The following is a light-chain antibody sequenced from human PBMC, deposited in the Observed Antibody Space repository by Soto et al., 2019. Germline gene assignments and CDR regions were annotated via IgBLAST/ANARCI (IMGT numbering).Light chain of an antibody. CDR3: SSYAGSSTLV. V-gene: IGLV2-8*01. CDR2: EVS. J-gene: IGLJ2*01. Sequence: QSALTQPPSASGSPGQSVTISCTGTSSDVGGYNFVSWYQQHPGKVPKLMIFEVSRRPSGVPDRFSGSKSGNTASLTVSGLQAEDEGDYYCSSYAGSSTLVFGGGTKLTVL. CDR1: SSDVGGYNF.